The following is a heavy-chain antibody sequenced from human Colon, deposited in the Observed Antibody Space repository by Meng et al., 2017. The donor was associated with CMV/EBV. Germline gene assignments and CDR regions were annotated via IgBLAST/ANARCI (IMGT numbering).Heavy chain of an antibody. D-gene: IGHD2-2*01. Sequence: ASVKVSCKASGYTFTGYFIHWFRQAPGQGLEWMGWINTNSGDAYYAEKFQGRVTVTRDTSITTVYMQLGRLKSDDTAVYFCARDCSSTSCFPLNGTDVWGQGTTVTVSS. J-gene: IGHJ6*02. CDR3: ARDCSSTSCFPLNGTDV. CDR2: INTNSGDA. CDR1: GYTFTGYF. V-gene: IGHV1-2*02.